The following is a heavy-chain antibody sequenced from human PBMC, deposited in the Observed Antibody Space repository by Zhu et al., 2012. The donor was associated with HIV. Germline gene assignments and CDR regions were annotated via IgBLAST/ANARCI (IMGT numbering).Heavy chain of an antibody. CDR1: GGSISSYY. V-gene: IGHV4-4*09. Sequence: QVQLQESGPGLVKPSETLSLTCTVSGGSISSYYWSWIRQPPGKGLEWIGYIYTSGSTNYNPSLKSRVTISVDTSKNQFSLKLSSVTAADTAVYYCARSVGYYDSSGYYMYYFDYGAREPWSPSPQ. CDR3: ARSVGYYDSSGYYMYYFD. D-gene: IGHD3-22*01. J-gene: IGHJ4*02. CDR2: IYTSGST.